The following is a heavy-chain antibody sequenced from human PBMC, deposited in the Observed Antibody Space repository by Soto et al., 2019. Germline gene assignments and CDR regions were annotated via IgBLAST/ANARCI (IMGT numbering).Heavy chain of an antibody. Sequence: GGSLRLSCAASGFTFSNAWMNWVRQAPGKGLEWVGRIKSKTDGGTTDYAAPVKGRFTISRDDSKNTLYLQMNSLKTEDTAVYYCTTEHDHYYYYGMDVWGQGTTVTVSS. V-gene: IGHV3-15*07. CDR1: GFTFSNAW. CDR2: IKSKTDGGTT. CDR3: TTEHDHYYYYGMDV. J-gene: IGHJ6*02. D-gene: IGHD3-3*01.